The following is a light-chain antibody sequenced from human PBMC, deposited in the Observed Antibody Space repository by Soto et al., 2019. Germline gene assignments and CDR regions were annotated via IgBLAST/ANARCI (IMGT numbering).Light chain of an antibody. V-gene: IGKV1-5*01. CDR1: QSVSRR. CDR2: DAS. CDR3: HTYNSYSLHT. J-gene: IGKJ2*01. Sequence: DIQMTHSPSTLSASVGDRITITCRASQSVSRRLAWFQQKPGKAPKLLIYDASSLESGVPSRFSGRGSGTEFTLTISSLQPDDCATYYCHTYNSYSLHTFGQGTKV.